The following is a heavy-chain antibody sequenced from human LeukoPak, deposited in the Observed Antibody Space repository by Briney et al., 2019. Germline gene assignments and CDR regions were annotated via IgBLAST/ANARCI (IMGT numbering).Heavy chain of an antibody. V-gene: IGHV3-23*01. CDR2: ISGSGGST. Sequence: GGSLRLSCAASGFTFSSYAMSWVRQAPGKGLEWVSAISGSGGSTYYADSVKGRFTISRDNSKNTLYLQMNSLRAEDTAVYYCAKDLGIATDYYCYGMDVWGQGTTVTVSS. J-gene: IGHJ6*02. CDR3: AKDLGIATDYYCYGMDV. CDR1: GFTFSSYA. D-gene: IGHD6-13*01.